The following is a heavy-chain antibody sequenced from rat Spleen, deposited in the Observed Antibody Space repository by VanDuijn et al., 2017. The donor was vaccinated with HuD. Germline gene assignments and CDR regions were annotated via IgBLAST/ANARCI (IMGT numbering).Heavy chain of an antibody. J-gene: IGHJ2*01. V-gene: IGHV2-41*01. D-gene: IGHD1-11*01. CDR1: GFSLTSYH. CDR3: ARGGGGYSEGLFDY. Sequence: QVQLKESGPGLVQPSQTLSLTCTVSGFSLTSYHVSWVRQPPGKGLEWMGVIWNTGGTRYNSALKTRLSISKDTSKSQVFLKMNSLQTEDTATYYCARGGGGYSEGLFDYWGQGVMVTVSS. CDR2: IWNTGGT.